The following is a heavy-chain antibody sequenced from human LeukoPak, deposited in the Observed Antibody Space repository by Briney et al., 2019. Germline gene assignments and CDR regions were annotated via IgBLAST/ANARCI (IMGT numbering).Heavy chain of an antibody. CDR3: ARGGYYYGMDV. Sequence: PSETLSLTCAVSGGSISSGGYSWSWLRQPPGKGLEWIGYIYHSGSTYYNPSLKGRVTISVDRSKNQFSLKLSSVTAADTAVYYCARGGYYYGMDVWGQGTTVTVSS. V-gene: IGHV4-30-2*01. D-gene: IGHD3-16*01. J-gene: IGHJ6*02. CDR2: IYHSGST. CDR1: GGSISSGGYS.